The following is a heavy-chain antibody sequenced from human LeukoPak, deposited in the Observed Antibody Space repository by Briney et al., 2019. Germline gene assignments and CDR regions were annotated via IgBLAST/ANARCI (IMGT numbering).Heavy chain of an antibody. CDR2: TYSGGST. CDR3: ARAQDYCSGSTCYGYFQY. J-gene: IGHJ1*01. CDR1: GFTVSRNY. V-gene: IGHV3-53*01. Sequence: QPGRSLRLSCAASGFTVSRNYMSWVRQAPGKGLEWVSATYSGGSTYYADSVKGRFTVSSDSSENTLYLQMNSLKAEDTAIYYCARAQDYCSGSTCYGYFQYWGQGTLVTVSS. D-gene: IGHD2-15*01.